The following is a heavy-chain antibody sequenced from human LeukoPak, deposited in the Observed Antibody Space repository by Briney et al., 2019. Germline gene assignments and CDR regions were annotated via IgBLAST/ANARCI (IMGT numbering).Heavy chain of an antibody. V-gene: IGHV3-9*01. CDR3: AKDSTGSYYYYMDV. CDR2: ISWNSGSI. CDR1: GFTFDDYA. Sequence: GGPLRLPCAASGFTFDDYAMHWVRQAPGKGLEWVSGISWNSGSIGYADSVKGRFTISRDNAKNSLYLQMNSLRAEDTALYYCAKDSTGSYYYYMDVWGKGTTVTVSS. D-gene: IGHD1-14*01. J-gene: IGHJ6*03.